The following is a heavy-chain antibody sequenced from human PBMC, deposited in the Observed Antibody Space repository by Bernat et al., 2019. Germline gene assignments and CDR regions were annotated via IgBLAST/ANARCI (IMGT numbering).Heavy chain of an antibody. J-gene: IGHJ6*02. CDR1: GFTFSSYG. D-gene: IGHD3-22*01. CDR3: ARDNHPNDYDSSCYYYYYYGMDV. CDR2: IWYDGSNK. V-gene: IGHV3-33*01. Sequence: QVQLVESGGGVVQPGRSLRLSCAASGFTFSSYGMHWVRQAPGKGLEWVAVIWYDGSNKYYADSVKGRFTISRDNSKNTLYLQMNSLRAEDTAVYYCARDNHPNDYDSSCYYYYYYGMDVWGQGTTVTVSS.